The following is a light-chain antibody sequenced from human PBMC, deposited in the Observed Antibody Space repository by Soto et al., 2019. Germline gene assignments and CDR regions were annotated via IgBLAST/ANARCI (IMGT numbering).Light chain of an antibody. CDR1: RSNIGSNT. CDR2: SNN. CDR3: AAWDDSMSAWV. Sequence: QAVVTQPPSASGTPGQRVTISCSGSRSNIGSNTVIWYQQLPGTAPKLLIYSNNKRPSGVPDRFSGSKSGTSASLAISGLQSEDEADYYCAAWDDSMSAWVFGGGTKLTVL. V-gene: IGLV1-44*01. J-gene: IGLJ3*02.